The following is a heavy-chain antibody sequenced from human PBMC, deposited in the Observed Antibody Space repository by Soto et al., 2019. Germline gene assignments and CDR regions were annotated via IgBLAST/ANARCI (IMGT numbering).Heavy chain of an antibody. J-gene: IGHJ4*02. D-gene: IGHD2-2*01. CDR1: GFTFSSYA. CDR2: ISGSGGST. Sequence: GGSLRLSCAASGFTFSSYAMSWVRQAPGKGLEWVSAISGSGGSTYYADSVKGRFTISRDNSKNTLYLQMNSLRAEDTAVYYCAKEVVPAAPTPYCFDYWGQGTLVTVSS. CDR3: AKEVVPAAPTPYCFDY. V-gene: IGHV3-23*01.